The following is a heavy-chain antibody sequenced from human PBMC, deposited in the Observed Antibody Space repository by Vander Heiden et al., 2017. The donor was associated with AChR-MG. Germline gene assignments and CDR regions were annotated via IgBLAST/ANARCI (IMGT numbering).Heavy chain of an antibody. D-gene: IGHD3-10*01. J-gene: IGHJ4*02. Sequence: QLQLQESGPGLVKPSETLSLTRTVSGGSISSSSYYWGWIRQPPGKGLEWIGSIYYSGSTYYNPSLKSQVTISVDTSKNQFSLKLSSVTAADTAVYYCARLGTPLFMITHPPGDYWGQGTLVTVSS. CDR1: GGSISSSSYY. CDR3: ARLGTPLFMITHPPGDY. V-gene: IGHV4-39*01. CDR2: IYYSGST.